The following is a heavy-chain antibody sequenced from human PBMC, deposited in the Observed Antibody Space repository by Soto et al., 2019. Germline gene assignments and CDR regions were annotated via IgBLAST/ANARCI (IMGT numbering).Heavy chain of an antibody. V-gene: IGHV3-48*01. CDR1: GFSFSDYA. CDR2: INIRSTTI. Sequence: EVRLVESGGGLVRPGGSLRLSCAASGFSFSDYAMNWVRQAPGKGPEWVAHINIRSTTIYYADSMKGRFTISRDNAKNSRYLQMNSLRAEDAGVYFCTSDLDDYAWGEFASWGQGTLVTVSS. D-gene: IGHD3-16*01. CDR3: TSDLDDYAWGEFAS. J-gene: IGHJ4*02.